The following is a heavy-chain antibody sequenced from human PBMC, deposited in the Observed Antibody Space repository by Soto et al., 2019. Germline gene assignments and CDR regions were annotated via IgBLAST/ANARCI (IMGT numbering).Heavy chain of an antibody. Sequence: ASVKVSCKASGGTFSSYAISWVRQAPGQGLEWMGGIIPIFGTANYAQKFQGRVTITADESTSTAYMELSSLRSEDTAVYYCASNLTQDIVVVPAAIFDACDIWGQGTMVTVSS. J-gene: IGHJ3*02. CDR1: GGTFSSYA. V-gene: IGHV1-69*13. CDR3: ASNLTQDIVVVPAAIFDACDI. D-gene: IGHD2-2*02. CDR2: IIPIFGTA.